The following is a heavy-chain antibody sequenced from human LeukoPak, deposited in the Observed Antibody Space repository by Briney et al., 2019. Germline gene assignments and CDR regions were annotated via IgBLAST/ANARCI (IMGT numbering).Heavy chain of an antibody. CDR2: INHSGSS. V-gene: IGHV4-34*01. J-gene: IGHJ4*02. D-gene: IGHD3-22*01. CDR1: GGSFSGYY. CDR3: ARGRPLYYYDSSGYGVHNDY. Sequence: SETLSLTCAVSGGSFSGYYWSWIRQPPGKGLEWIGEINHSGSSNYNPSLKSRVTISVDTSKNQFSLKLSSVTAADTAVYYCARGRPLYYYDSSGYGVHNDYWGQGTLVTVSS.